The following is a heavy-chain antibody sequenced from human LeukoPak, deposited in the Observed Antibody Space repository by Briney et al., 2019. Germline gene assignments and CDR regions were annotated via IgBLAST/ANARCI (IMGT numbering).Heavy chain of an antibody. V-gene: IGHV4-39*07. CDR3: ARGYRYSGSQYFDY. Sequence: SETLSLTCTVSGGFISSSSYYWGWIHQPPGKGLEWIGSIYYSGSTYYNPSLKSRVTISVDTSKNQFSLKLSSVTAADTAVYYCARGYRYSGSQYFDYWGQGTLVTVSS. J-gene: IGHJ4*02. CDR2: IYYSGST. D-gene: IGHD1-26*01. CDR1: GGFISSSSYY.